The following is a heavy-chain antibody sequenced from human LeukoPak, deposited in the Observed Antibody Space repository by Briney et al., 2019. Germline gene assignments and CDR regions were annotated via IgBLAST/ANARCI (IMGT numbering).Heavy chain of an antibody. CDR3: VREGAYSTSSPAGY. D-gene: IGHD6-6*01. Sequence: GGSLRLSCAASGFTFSSYWMSWVRQAPGKRLEWVANINQDGSEKYYVDSVKGRFIISRDNARNSLFLQMNILTAEDTAIYYCVREGAYSTSSPAGYWGQGTLVSVSS. CDR1: GFTFSSYW. CDR2: INQDGSEK. V-gene: IGHV3-7*01. J-gene: IGHJ4*02.